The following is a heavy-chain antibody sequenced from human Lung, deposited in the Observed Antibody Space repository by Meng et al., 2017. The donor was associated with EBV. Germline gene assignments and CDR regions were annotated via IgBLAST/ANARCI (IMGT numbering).Heavy chain of an antibody. J-gene: IGHJ4*02. V-gene: IGHV4-31*03. CDR3: ARLRLVWMFDY. CDR1: GGSVDSGAYY. CDR2: IYYSGST. D-gene: IGHD6-19*01. Sequence: QLQPQEAGPGLVKLSQTLSLTCTVSGGSVDSGAYYWSWIRQRPGKGLEWIGYIYYSGSTFYTPSLKSRATLSVDTSKNQFSLKLNSVTAADTAVYYCARLRLVWMFDYWGQGTLVTVSS.